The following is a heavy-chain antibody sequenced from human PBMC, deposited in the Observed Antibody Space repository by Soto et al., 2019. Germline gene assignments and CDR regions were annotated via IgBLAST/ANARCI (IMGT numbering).Heavy chain of an antibody. CDR2: IKQDGSEK. D-gene: IGHD6-6*01. V-gene: IGHV3-7*01. CDR1: GSSLTTYY. Sequence: ETLSLTCTFSGSSLTTYYLILVRPAPGKGLEWVANIKQDGSEKYYVDSVKGRFTISRDNAKNSLYLQMNSLRAEDTAVYYCARSIAARLNWFDPWGQGTLVTVSS. CDR3: ARSIAARLNWFDP. J-gene: IGHJ5*02.